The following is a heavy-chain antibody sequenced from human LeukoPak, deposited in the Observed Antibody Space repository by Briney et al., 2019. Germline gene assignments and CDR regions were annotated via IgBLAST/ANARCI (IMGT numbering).Heavy chain of an antibody. CDR1: GFTFSSYA. CDR2: FSGSGGST. D-gene: IGHD3-10*01. CDR3: AKDLLLWFGELFSGYYFDY. Sequence: GGSLRLSCAASGFTFSSYAMSWVRQAPGRGLEWVSPFSGSGGSTYYADSVKGRFTISRDNSKNTLYLQMNSLRAEDTAVYYCAKDLLLWFGELFSGYYFDYWGQGTLVTVSS. J-gene: IGHJ4*02. V-gene: IGHV3-23*01.